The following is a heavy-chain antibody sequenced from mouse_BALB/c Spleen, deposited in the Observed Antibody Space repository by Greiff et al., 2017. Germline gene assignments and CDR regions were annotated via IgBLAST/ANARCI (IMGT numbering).Heavy chain of an antibody. CDR2: ISSGSSTI. CDR3: ARGGGYGAMDY. CDR1: GFTFSSFG. V-gene: IGHV5-17*02. Sequence: EVKLVESGGGLVQPGGSRKLSCAASGFTFSSFGMHWVRQAPEKGLEWVAYISSGSSTIYYADTVKGRFTISRDNPKNTLFLQMTSLRSEDTAMYYCARGGGYGAMDYWGQGTSVTVSS. J-gene: IGHJ4*01. D-gene: IGHD1-2*01.